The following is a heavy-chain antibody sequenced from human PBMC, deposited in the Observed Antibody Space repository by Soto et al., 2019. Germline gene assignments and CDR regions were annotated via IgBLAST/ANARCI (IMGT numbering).Heavy chain of an antibody. CDR3: ANLIITMIVVVPQNRVTPSDY. CDR1: GYTFTTYA. CDR2: INTGNGNI. V-gene: IGHV1-3*04. J-gene: IGHJ4*02. D-gene: IGHD3-22*01. Sequence: ASVKVSCKASGYTFTTYAMHWVRQAPGQRLEWMGWINTGNGNIKYSQKFLGRVTITRDTSATTAYMELSSLRSEDTAVYYCANLIITMIVVVPQNRVTPSDYWGQGTLVTVSS.